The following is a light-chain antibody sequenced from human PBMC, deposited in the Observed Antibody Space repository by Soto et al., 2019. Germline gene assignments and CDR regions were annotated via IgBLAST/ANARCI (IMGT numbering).Light chain of an antibody. CDR3: QQDYSYPQT. CDR2: AAS. Sequence: AIRMTQSPSSFSASTGERVTITCRASQGISSYLAWYQQKPGKAPKLLIYAASTLQSGVPSRFSGSVSGTDFTLTISCLQSEDFATYYCQQDYSYPQTFGQGTKVEIK. CDR1: QGISSY. V-gene: IGKV1-8*01. J-gene: IGKJ1*01.